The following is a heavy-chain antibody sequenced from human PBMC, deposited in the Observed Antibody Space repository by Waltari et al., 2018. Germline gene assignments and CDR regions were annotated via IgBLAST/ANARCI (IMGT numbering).Heavy chain of an antibody. J-gene: IGHJ4*02. CDR1: GFTFSSHW. CDR2: TNGEGSST. Sequence: EVQLEESGGGLVQPGGSLRLSCAASGFTFSSHWMHWVRQAPGKGLVGVSRTNGEGSSTSYADSVKGRFTIARDNAKNTLYLQMNSLRAEDTAVYYCSRDLQHGDFGRGRDYWGQGTLVTVSS. D-gene: IGHD4-17*01. CDR3: SRDLQHGDFGRGRDY. V-gene: IGHV3-74*01.